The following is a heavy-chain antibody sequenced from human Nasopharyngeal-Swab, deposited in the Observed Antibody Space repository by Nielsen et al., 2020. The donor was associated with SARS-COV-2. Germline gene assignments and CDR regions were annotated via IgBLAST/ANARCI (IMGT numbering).Heavy chain of an antibody. D-gene: IGHD3-10*01. J-gene: IGHJ4*02. Sequence: SETLSLTCAVYGGSFSGYYWSWIRQPPGKGLEWIGEINHSGSTNYNPSLKSRVTILVDTSKNQFSLKLSSVTAADTAVYYCARGRVLLWFGEFPYYFDYWGQGTLVTVSS. V-gene: IGHV4-34*01. CDR2: INHSGST. CDR3: ARGRVLLWFGEFPYYFDY. CDR1: GGSFSGYY.